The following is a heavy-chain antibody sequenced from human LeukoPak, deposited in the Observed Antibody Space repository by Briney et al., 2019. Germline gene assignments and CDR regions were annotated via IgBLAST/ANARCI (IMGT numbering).Heavy chain of an antibody. Sequence: GGSLRLSCAASGFTFSSYEMNWVRQAPGKGLEWVSYISSSGTTIYYADSVKGRFTISRDNAKNSLYLQMNSLRAEDTAVYYCATSTSRGPYHYYMDVWGKGTTVTVSS. CDR3: ATSTSRGPYHYYMDV. D-gene: IGHD2-2*01. V-gene: IGHV3-48*03. CDR2: ISSSGTTI. CDR1: GFTFSSYE. J-gene: IGHJ6*03.